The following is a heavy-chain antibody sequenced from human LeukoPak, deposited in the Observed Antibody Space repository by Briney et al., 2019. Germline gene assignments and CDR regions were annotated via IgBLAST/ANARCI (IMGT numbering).Heavy chain of an antibody. V-gene: IGHV4-59*08. D-gene: IGHD3-3*01. CDR2: IYYSGST. CDR3: ARSDFWAPGWFDP. CDR1: GGSISSYY. Sequence: SETLSLTCTVSGGSISSYYWSWIRQPPGQGLEWIGYIYYSGSTNYNPSLKSRVTISVDTSKNQFSLKLSSVTAADTAVYYCARSDFWAPGWFDPWGQGTLVTVSS. J-gene: IGHJ5*02.